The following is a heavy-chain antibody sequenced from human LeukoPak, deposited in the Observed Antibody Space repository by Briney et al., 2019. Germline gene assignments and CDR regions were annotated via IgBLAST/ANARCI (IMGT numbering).Heavy chain of an antibody. Sequence: GGSLRLSCAASGFTFSSYAMHWVRQAPGKGLEWVAVISYDGSNKYYADSVKGRFTISRDNSKNTLYLQMNSLRAEDTAVYYCARAEPRDDYWGQGTLVTVSS. CDR3: ARAEPRDDY. CDR2: ISYDGSNK. CDR1: GFTFSSYA. V-gene: IGHV3-30-3*01. J-gene: IGHJ4*02.